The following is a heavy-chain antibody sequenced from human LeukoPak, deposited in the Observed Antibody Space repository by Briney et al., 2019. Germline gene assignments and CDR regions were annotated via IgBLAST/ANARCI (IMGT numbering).Heavy chain of an antibody. D-gene: IGHD2-2*01. V-gene: IGHV3-23*01. J-gene: IGHJ4*02. CDR3: AKDLLVYCSSTSCPGGDY. CDR1: GFTFSSYP. CDR2: LSGSGGST. Sequence: PGGSLRLSCAASGFTFSSYPMSWVRQAPGKGLEWVSALSGSGGSTYYAVPVKGRFTISRDNSKTTLYVQMNSLRAEDTAVYYCAKDLLVYCSSTSCPGGDYWGQGALVTVSS.